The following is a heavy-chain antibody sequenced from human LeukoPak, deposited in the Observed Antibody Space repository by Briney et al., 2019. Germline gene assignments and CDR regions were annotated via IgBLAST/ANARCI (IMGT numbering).Heavy chain of an antibody. D-gene: IGHD4-17*01. Sequence: PSETLSLTCTVSGGSISGDYWSWIRQSPGKGLEWIAYIHYSGSTSYNPSLKSRVTISVDTSKNEFSLKLTSVNAADTAVYYCARRHGDYYYYYGMDVWGQGTTVIVSS. CDR2: IHYSGST. CDR1: GGSISGDY. CDR3: ARRHGDYYYYYGMDV. V-gene: IGHV4-59*01. J-gene: IGHJ6*02.